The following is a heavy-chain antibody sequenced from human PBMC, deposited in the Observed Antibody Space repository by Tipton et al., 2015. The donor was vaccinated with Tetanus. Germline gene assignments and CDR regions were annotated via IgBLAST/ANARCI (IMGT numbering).Heavy chain of an antibody. J-gene: IGHJ6*02. CDR1: GFSFTSYG. D-gene: IGHD3-22*01. Sequence: SLRLSCKTSGFSFTSYGFHWVRQAPGKGLEWVAVIWYDGSNKYYADSVKGRFTISRDNSKNTLYLQMNSLRAEDTAVYYCARGGTSAYYFDTSGFAVLGYGTDVWGQGTTVTVSS. V-gene: IGHV3-33*01. CDR3: ARGGTSAYYFDTSGFAVLGYGTDV. CDR2: IWYDGSNK.